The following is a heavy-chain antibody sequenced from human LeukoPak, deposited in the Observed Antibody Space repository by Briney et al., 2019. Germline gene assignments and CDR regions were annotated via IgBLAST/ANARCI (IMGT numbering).Heavy chain of an antibody. CDR1: GFTFSTYG. V-gene: IGHV3-23*01. Sequence: PGGSLRLSCAASGFTFSTYGMSWVRQAPGKGLEWVSAISGSGGSTYYADSVKGRFTISRDNSKNTLYLQMNSLRAEDTAVYYCAKEASIAAAGTGAAVYWGQGTLVTVSS. CDR3: AKEASIAAAGTGAAVY. D-gene: IGHD6-13*01. CDR2: ISGSGGST. J-gene: IGHJ4*02.